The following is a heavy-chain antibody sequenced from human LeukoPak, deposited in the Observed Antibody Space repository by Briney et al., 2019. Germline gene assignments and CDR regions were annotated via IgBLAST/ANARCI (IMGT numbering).Heavy chain of an antibody. Sequence: ASVKVSCKASGYTFTSYAMNWVRQAPGQGLEWMGWINTNTGNPTYAQGFTGRFVFSLDTSVSTAYLQISSLKAEDTAVYYCARGVYGSGGDWFDPWGQGTLVTVSS. J-gene: IGHJ5*02. CDR2: INTNTGNP. V-gene: IGHV7-4-1*02. D-gene: IGHD3-10*01. CDR3: ARGVYGSGGDWFDP. CDR1: GYTFTSYA.